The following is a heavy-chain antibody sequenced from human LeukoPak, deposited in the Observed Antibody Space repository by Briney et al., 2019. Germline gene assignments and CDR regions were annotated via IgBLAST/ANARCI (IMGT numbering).Heavy chain of an antibody. J-gene: IGHJ4*02. Sequence: SETLSLTGTVSGGSVRSGSYYVSWIRQPPGKGLEWIGYIYNSGSTSYSPSLKSRVTMSVDTSKNQFSLTLRSVTVADTAVYYCAGDEAGTLDSWGQGTLVTVSS. V-gene: IGHV4-61*01. CDR3: AGDEAGTLDS. CDR1: GGSVRSGSYY. D-gene: IGHD6-19*01. CDR2: IYNSGST.